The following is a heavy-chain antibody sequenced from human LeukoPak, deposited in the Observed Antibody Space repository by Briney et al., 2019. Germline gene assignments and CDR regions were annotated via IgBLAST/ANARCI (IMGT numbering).Heavy chain of an antibody. D-gene: IGHD1-26*01. CDR2: FGTDGNT. Sequence: GGSLRLSCAASGFTFSGYAVSWVRQAPGKGLEWVSGFGTDGNTHYAESVRGRFDISRDNSKNTLYLQMNSLRAEDTAVYYCAKDPRVWSGELLPYYFDYWGQGTLVTVSS. V-gene: IGHV3-23*01. J-gene: IGHJ4*02. CDR1: GFTFSGYA. CDR3: AKDPRVWSGELLPYYFDY.